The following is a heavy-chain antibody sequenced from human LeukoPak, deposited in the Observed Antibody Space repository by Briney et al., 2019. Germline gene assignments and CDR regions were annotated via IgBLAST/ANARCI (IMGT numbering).Heavy chain of an antibody. J-gene: IGHJ6*03. V-gene: IGHV1-8*01. CDR3: ARRMGRRRQLEKFLHYYYYMDV. CDR2: MNPNSGNT. CDR1: GYTFTSYD. Sequence: ASVKVSCKASGYTFTSYDINWVRQATGQGLEWMGWMNPNSGNTGYAQKFQGRVTMTRNTSISTAYMELSSLRSEDTAVYYCARRMGRRRQLEKFLHYYYYMDVWGKGTTVTVSS. D-gene: IGHD6-13*01.